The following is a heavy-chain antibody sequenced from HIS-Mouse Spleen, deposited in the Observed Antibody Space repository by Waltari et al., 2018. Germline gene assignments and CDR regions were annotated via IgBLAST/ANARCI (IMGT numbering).Heavy chain of an antibody. CDR1: GCSISSSSYY. CDR3: AREIPYSSSWYDWYFDL. Sequence: QLQLQESGPGLVKPSETLSLTCPVSGCSISSSSYYWGWIRQPPGKGLEWIGSIYYSGSTYYNPSLKSRFTISVDTSKNQFSLKLSSVTAADTAVYYCAREIPYSSSWYDWYFDLWGRGTLVTVSS. CDR2: IYYSGST. D-gene: IGHD6-13*01. V-gene: IGHV4-39*07. J-gene: IGHJ2*01.